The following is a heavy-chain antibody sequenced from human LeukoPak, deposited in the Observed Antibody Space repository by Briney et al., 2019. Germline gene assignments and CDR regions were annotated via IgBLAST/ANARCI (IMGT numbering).Heavy chain of an antibody. CDR1: GFTFSSYA. CDR3: ARASSSWGEFDY. Sequence: GGSLRLSCAASGFTFSSYAMHWVRQAPGKGLEWVAVISYDGSNKYYADSVKGRFTISRDNSKNTLYLQMNSLRAEDTAVYYCARASSSWGEFDYWGQGTLVTVSS. V-gene: IGHV3-30*04. J-gene: IGHJ4*02. D-gene: IGHD6-13*01. CDR2: ISYDGSNK.